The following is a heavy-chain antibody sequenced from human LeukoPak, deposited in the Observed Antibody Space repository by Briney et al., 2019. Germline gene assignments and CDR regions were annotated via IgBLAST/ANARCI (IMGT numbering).Heavy chain of an antibody. J-gene: IGHJ3*02. CDR3: ARHLMVVVIDDAFDI. Sequence: AGGSLRLSCAASGFTFSSYEMNWVRQAPGKGLEWVSYISSSGSTIYYADSVKGRFTISRDNAKNSLYLQMNSLRAEDTAVYYCARHLMVVVIDDAFDIWGQGTMVTVSS. CDR1: GFTFSSYE. D-gene: IGHD3-22*01. V-gene: IGHV3-48*03. CDR2: ISSSGSTI.